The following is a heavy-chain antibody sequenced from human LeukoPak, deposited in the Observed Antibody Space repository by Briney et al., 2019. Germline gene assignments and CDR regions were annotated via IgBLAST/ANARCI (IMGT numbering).Heavy chain of an antibody. CDR1: GYTFTSYG. CDR2: FDPEDGET. V-gene: IGHV1-24*01. J-gene: IGHJ4*02. Sequence: ASVKVSCKASGYTFTSYGISWVRQAPGKGLEWMGGFDPEDGETIYAQKFQGRVTMTEDASTDTAYMELSSLRSEDTAVYYCATPVVVVAATPSRFDYWGQGTLVTVSS. D-gene: IGHD2-15*01. CDR3: ATPVVVVAATPSRFDY.